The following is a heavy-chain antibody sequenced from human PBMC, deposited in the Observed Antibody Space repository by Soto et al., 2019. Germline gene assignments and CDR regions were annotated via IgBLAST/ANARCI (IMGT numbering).Heavy chain of an antibody. D-gene: IGHD2-15*01. CDR1: GGSLSGSY. V-gene: IGHV4-59*01. J-gene: IGHJ4*02. Sequence: SETLSLTCTVSGGSLSGSYWSWIRQTPGKVLERVGYIHYSGSTNYNPSLKSRVTMSVDSAKNQFSLQLSSVTAADTAVYFCTKYRRTAAEGYSFDYWGQGALVTVSS. CDR3: TKYRRTAAEGYSFDY. CDR2: IHYSGST.